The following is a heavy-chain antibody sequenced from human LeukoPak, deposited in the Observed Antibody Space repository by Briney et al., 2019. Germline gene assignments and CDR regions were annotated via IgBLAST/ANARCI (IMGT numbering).Heavy chain of an antibody. J-gene: IGHJ4*02. CDR3: AREGWSSCLDY. Sequence: GGSLRLSCAASGFTFSSYAMHWVRQAPGKWLEWVAVISYDGSNKYYADSVKGRFTISRDNSKNTLYLQMNSLRAEDTAVYYCAREGWSSCLDYWGQGTLVTVSS. CDR1: GFTFSSYA. CDR2: ISYDGSNK. V-gene: IGHV3-30-3*01. D-gene: IGHD6-13*01.